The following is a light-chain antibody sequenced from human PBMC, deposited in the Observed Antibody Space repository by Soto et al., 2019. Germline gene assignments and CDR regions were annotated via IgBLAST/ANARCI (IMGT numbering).Light chain of an antibody. CDR1: QTVAYTS. J-gene: IGKJ1*01. Sequence: EIVLTQSPGILPLSPGARATLSCRASQTVAYTSLAWYQQRPGQAPRLRIFGTSTRATGTPDRCIRSGSGTAFTLTVSRLEPEDFAVYYCPQYVTTPRTFGQGTKVE. CDR3: PQYVTTPRT. V-gene: IGKV3-20*01. CDR2: GTS.